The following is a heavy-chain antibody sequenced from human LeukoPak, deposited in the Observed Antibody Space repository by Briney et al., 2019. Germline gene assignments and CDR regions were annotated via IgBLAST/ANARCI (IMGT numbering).Heavy chain of an antibody. D-gene: IGHD3-10*01. CDR1: GVSISSGSNY. J-gene: IGHJ3*01. CDR2: IYSSGST. CDR3: TRSDGYGLVGI. Sequence: TSETLSLTCSVSGVSISSGSNYWGWIRQPPGKTLEWIGSIYSSGSTYYNSSLKSRVIILIDTSKNHFSLTLSSVTAADTAVYYCTRSDGYGLVGIWGQGTMVTVSS. V-gene: IGHV4-39*07.